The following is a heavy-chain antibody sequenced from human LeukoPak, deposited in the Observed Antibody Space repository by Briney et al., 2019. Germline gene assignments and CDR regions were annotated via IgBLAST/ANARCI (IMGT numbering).Heavy chain of an antibody. V-gene: IGHV5-51*01. Sequence: GESLKISCKGSGYSFTSYWIGWVRQMPGKGLEWMGIIYPGDSDTRYSPSFQGQVTISADKSISTAYLQLSSLKASDTAMYYCARETARPAYCGGDCYPNWFDPWGQGTLVTVSS. CDR1: GYSFTSYW. CDR2: IYPGDSDT. D-gene: IGHD2-21*01. J-gene: IGHJ5*02. CDR3: ARETARPAYCGGDCYPNWFDP.